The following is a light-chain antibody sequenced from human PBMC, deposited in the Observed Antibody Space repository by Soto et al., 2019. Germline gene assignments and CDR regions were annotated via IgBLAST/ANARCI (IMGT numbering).Light chain of an antibody. CDR3: CSYAVSNTYL. CDR2: EVT. Sequence: QSVLTQPASVSASPGQSITISCTGTDSDVGSHNLVSWYQLHPGKAPKLMIYEVTKRPSGVTNRFSGSKSGNTASLTIAGLQAEDESDYYCCSYAVSNTYLFGKGTKVXVL. V-gene: IGLV2-23*02. CDR1: DSDVGSHNL. J-gene: IGLJ1*01.